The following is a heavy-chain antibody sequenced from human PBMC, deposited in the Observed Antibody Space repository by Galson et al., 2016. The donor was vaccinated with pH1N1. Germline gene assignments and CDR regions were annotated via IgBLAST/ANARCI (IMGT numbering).Heavy chain of an antibody. D-gene: IGHD4-17*01. CDR2: IDWDDDK. CDR1: GFSLSTSGMY. CDR3: ARFLYGDYSGYFDY. V-gene: IGHV2-70*01. Sequence: PALVKPTQTLTLTCSFSGFSLSTSGMYVSWIRQPPGKALKWLALIDWDDDKYYSTSLKTRLTISKDTSKNQVVLTMTNMDPVDTATYYCARFLYGDYSGYFDYWGQGTLVTVSS. J-gene: IGHJ4*02.